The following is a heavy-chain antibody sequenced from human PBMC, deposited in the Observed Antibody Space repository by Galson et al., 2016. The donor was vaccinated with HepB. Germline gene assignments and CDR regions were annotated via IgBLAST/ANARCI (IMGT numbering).Heavy chain of an antibody. CDR3: TRVHREGIAAAGLQI. Sequence: SCAASGFPFRKYWMHWVRQAPGKGLVWVSRINTDGSSTTYADSVKGRFTISRDNAKNTLYLQMNSLRAEDTALYYCTRVHREGIAAAGLQIWGQGTLVTVSS. D-gene: IGHD6-13*01. J-gene: IGHJ4*02. CDR1: GFPFRKYW. V-gene: IGHV3-74*01. CDR2: INTDGSST.